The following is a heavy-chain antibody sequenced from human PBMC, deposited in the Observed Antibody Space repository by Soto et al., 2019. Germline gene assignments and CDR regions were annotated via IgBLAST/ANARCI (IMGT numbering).Heavy chain of an antibody. CDR3: TNGRRGAWAHDFFDV. CDR2: ISGSGAAT. D-gene: IGHD2-21*02. J-gene: IGHJ3*01. CDR1: GFPFRTHA. Sequence: EVQLLESGGGLRQPGGSLRLSCAAAGFPFRTHAMTWVRQTPAKGLEWISTISGSGAATYYADSVRGRFTISRDNTENTLFLQMNSLRAEDSAMYFCTNGRRGAWAHDFFDVWGQGTPVTVSS. V-gene: IGHV3-23*01.